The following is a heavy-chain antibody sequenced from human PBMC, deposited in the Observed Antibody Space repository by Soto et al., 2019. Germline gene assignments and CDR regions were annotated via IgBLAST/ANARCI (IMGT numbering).Heavy chain of an antibody. Sequence: PSETLSLTCSVYGGSFSGYYWSWIRQPPGKGLEWIGEIYHSGSTNYNPSLKSRVTISVDKSKNQFSLKLSSVTAADTAVYYCASGGAVAKPALYYYYGMDVWGQGTTVTVSS. CDR1: GGSFSGYY. V-gene: IGHV4-34*01. J-gene: IGHJ6*02. D-gene: IGHD6-19*01. CDR2: IYHSGST. CDR3: ASGGAVAKPALYYYYGMDV.